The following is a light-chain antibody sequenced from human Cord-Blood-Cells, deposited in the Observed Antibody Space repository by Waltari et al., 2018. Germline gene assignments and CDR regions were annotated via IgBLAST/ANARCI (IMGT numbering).Light chain of an antibody. CDR3: QQSYSTLT. CDR1: QSISSY. Sequence: DIQMTHSPSSLSASLADRLTITCRASQSISSYLNWYQQKPGKAPKLLIYAASSLQRGVPSRFSGSGSGTDFTLTISSLQPEDFATYYCQQSYSTLTFGGGTKVEIK. J-gene: IGKJ4*01. CDR2: AAS. V-gene: IGKV1-39*01.